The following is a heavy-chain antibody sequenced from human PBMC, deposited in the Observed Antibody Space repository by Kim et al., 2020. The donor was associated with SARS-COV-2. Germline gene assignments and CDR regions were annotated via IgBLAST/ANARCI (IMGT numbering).Heavy chain of an antibody. D-gene: IGHD3-10*01. J-gene: IGHJ6*02. CDR3: ARAGGSGMDD. Sequence: NTGYAQEFQGRVTMTRNTSISTAYMELSSLRSEDTAVYYCARAGGSGMDDWGQGTTVTVSS. CDR2: NT. V-gene: IGHV1-8*01.